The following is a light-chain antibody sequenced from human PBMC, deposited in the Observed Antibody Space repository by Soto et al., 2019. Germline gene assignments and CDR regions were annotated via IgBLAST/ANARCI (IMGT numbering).Light chain of an antibody. V-gene: IGKV1-39*01. CDR2: RAS. CDR1: QTVGDH. CDR3: HQTFLSPRT. J-gene: IGKJ1*01. Sequence: DIQMTQSPASLSASVGDRVTITCRASQTVGDHLNWYQQKPGTAPKLLFSRASRLQSGLPSRFTRRGVATHFTLTIRSLTPEDFATYYCHQTFLSPRTFGQRTKVHIK.